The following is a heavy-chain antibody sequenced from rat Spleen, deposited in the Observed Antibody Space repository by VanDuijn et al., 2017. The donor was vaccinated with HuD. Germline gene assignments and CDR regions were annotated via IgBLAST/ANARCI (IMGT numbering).Heavy chain of an antibody. CDR2: ITNTGNNT. D-gene: IGHD1-10*01. CDR1: GFTFSMYY. J-gene: IGHJ4*01. Sequence: EVQLVESGGGLVQPGRSMKLSCAASGFTFSMYYMAWVRQAPGKGLEWVASITNTGNNTYYPDSVKGRFTISRDNANSTLYLRMNSLRSEDTATYYCTRPHNYRYVMDAWGQGTSVTVSS. V-gene: IGHV5-25*01. CDR3: TRPHNYRYVMDA.